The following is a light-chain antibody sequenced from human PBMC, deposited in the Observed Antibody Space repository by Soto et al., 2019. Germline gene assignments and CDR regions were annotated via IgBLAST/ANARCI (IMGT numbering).Light chain of an antibody. CDR1: QSVGTN. J-gene: IGKJ1*01. CDR2: GAS. V-gene: IGKV3-15*01. CDR3: QQYNNWPWT. Sequence: DIVMTQSPATLSVSPGERATLSCRASQSVGTNLAWYQQKPGQAPRLLIYGASTRATGIPAWFSGSGSGTEFTLAISSLQSEDFAVYYCQQYNNWPWTFGQGTKVEIK.